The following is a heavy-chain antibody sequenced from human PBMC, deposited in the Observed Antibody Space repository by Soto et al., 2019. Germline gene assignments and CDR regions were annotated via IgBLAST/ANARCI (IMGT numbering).Heavy chain of an antibody. CDR3: ARADFGDRGLAFDS. V-gene: IGHV4-31*03. D-gene: IGHD2-21*01. J-gene: IGHJ4*02. CDR2: IYYTGSA. Sequence: QVQLLESGPGLVKTSQTLSLTCSVSGGSTGSGGYYWSWVRQHPGKGLEWIGYIYYTGSAYYSPAPKRRVSISVDTSKNQFSLILDAVTVADTAVYYCARADFGDRGLAFDSWGQGILVTVSS. CDR1: GGSTGSGGYY.